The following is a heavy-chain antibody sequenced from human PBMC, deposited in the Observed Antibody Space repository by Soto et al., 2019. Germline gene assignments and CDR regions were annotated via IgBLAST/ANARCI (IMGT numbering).Heavy chain of an antibody. D-gene: IGHD6-13*01. CDR3: ARASSSSWYRTDYYYYGMDV. J-gene: IGHJ6*02. CDR1: GYTFTSYY. V-gene: IGHV1-2*04. CDR2: INPSSGST. Sequence: ASVKVSCKASGYTFTSYYMHLVRQAPGQGLEWMGIINPSSGSTNYAQKFQGWVTMTRDTSISTAYMELSRLRSDDTAVYYCARASSSSWYRTDYYYYGMDVWCQGTTVTVS.